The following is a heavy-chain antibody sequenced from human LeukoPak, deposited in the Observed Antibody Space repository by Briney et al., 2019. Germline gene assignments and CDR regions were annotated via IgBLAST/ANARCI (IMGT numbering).Heavy chain of an antibody. CDR3: AKEGSYDILTGYTNYYYYYMDV. J-gene: IGHJ6*03. CDR2: ISGTGETT. V-gene: IGHV3-23*01. CDR1: GFTFRNYG. D-gene: IGHD3-9*01. Sequence: PGGALRLSCETSGFTFRNYGMSWVRQAPGKWREWVSAISGTGETTYYADSGKDRFNISRDNSKNTLYLQMNSLRAEDTAVYYCAKEGSYDILTGYTNYYYYYMDVWGKGTTVTISS.